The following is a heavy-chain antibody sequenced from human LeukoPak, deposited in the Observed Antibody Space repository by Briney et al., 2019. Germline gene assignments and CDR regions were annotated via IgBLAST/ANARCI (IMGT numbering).Heavy chain of an antibody. D-gene: IGHD2-15*01. CDR3: AKARIVVVVAATPLGY. J-gene: IGHJ4*02. CDR2: ISGSGGST. Sequence: GGSLRLSCVASGFTFSSYAMSWVRQAPGKGLEWVSAISGSGGSTYYADSVKGRFTISRDNSKNTLYLQMNSLRAEDTAVYYCAKARIVVVVAATPLGYWGQGTLVTVSS. V-gene: IGHV3-23*01. CDR1: GFTFSSYA.